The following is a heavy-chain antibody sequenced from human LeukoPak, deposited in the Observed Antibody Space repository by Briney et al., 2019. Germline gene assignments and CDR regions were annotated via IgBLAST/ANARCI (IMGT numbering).Heavy chain of an antibody. J-gene: IGHJ5*02. CDR1: GGSISSYY. D-gene: IGHD2-15*01. Sequence: SETLSLTYTVSGGSISSYYWSWIRQPPGKGLEWIGYIYYSGSTNYNPSLKSRVTISVDTSKNQFSLKLSSVTAADTAVYYCARDHCSGGSCYEGSWGQGTLVTVSS. V-gene: IGHV4-59*01. CDR3: ARDHCSGGSCYEGS. CDR2: IYYSGST.